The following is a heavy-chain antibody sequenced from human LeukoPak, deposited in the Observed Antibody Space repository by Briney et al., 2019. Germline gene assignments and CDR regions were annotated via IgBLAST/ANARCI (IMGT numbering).Heavy chain of an antibody. J-gene: IGHJ4*02. V-gene: IGHV1-69*13. D-gene: IGHD4-17*01. Sequence: SVTVSCKASGATFSDYAINWVRQAPGQGLEWMGGIIPIFGTANYAQKFQGRVTITADESTSTAYMELSSLRSEDTAVYYCASLGGGSTVTTYLNYWGQGTLVTVSS. CDR1: GATFSDYA. CDR2: IIPIFGTA. CDR3: ASLGGGSTVTTYLNY.